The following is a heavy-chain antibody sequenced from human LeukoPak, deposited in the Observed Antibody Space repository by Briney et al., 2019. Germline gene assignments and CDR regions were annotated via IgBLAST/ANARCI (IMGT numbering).Heavy chain of an antibody. CDR1: GYSISSGYY. CDR3: ARRWGYCSSTSCYAFDY. V-gene: IGHV4-38-2*01. Sequence: SETLSLTXAVSGYSISSGYYWGWIRQPPGKGLGLIGSIYHSGSTYYNPSLKSRVTISVDTSKNQFSLKLSSVTAADTAVYYCARRWGYCSSTSCYAFDYWGQGTLVTVSS. D-gene: IGHD2-2*01. J-gene: IGHJ4*02. CDR2: IYHSGST.